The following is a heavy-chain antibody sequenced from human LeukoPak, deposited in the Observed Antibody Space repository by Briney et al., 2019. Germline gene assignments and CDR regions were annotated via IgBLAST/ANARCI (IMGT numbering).Heavy chain of an antibody. V-gene: IGHV3-30-3*01. J-gene: IGHJ4*02. D-gene: IGHD6-6*01. CDR3: AREGSSDYFDY. Sequence: GGSLRLSCAASGFTFSSYAMHWVRQAPGKGLEWVAAISYDGSNKYYADSVKGRFTISRDNSKNTLYLQMNSLRAEDTAVYYCAREGSSDYFDYWGQGTLVTVSS. CDR1: GFTFSSYA. CDR2: ISYDGSNK.